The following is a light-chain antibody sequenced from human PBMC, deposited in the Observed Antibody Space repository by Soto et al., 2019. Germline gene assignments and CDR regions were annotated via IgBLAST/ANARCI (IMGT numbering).Light chain of an antibody. CDR2: GTS. CDR3: LQYNKWPLT. CDR1: QSVSSN. V-gene: IGKV3-15*01. Sequence: EIMMTQSPATLSESPGERATLSCRASQSVSSNLAWYQQKRGQAPRLLIYGTSTRATGIPARFSGSGSGTEFTLTISSLQSEDFVVYYCLQYNKWPLTFGGGTKVEIK. J-gene: IGKJ4*01.